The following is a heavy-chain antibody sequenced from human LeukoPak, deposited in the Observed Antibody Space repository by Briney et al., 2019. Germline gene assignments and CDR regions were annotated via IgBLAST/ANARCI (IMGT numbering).Heavy chain of an antibody. J-gene: IGHJ6*04. CDR3: AELGITMIGGV. Sequence: GGSLRLSCVPSKYSFNNYAMHWVRQAPGKGLEYVSAISSDGYSTYYSNSVKGRFTISRDNAKNSLYLQMNSLRAEDTAVYYCAELGITMIGGVWGKGTTVTISS. V-gene: IGHV3-64*01. D-gene: IGHD3-10*02. CDR2: ISSDGYST. CDR1: KYSFNNYA.